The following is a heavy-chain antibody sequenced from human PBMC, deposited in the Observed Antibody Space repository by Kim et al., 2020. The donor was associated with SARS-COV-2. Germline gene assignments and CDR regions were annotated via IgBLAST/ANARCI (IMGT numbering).Heavy chain of an antibody. J-gene: IGHJ5*02. Sequence: SETLSLTCAVYGGSFSGYYWSWIRQPPGKGLEWIGEINHSGSTNYNPSLKSRVTISVDTSKNQFSLKLSSVTAADTAVYYCARYVVGATRWFDPWGQGTLVTVSS. CDR3: ARYVVGATRWFDP. V-gene: IGHV4-34*01. CDR2: INHSGST. CDR1: GGSFSGYY. D-gene: IGHD1-26*01.